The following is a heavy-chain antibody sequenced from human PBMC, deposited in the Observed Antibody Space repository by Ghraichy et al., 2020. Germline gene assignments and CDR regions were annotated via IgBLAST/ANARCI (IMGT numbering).Heavy chain of an antibody. CDR1: GGSFSGYY. CDR2: INHSGST. V-gene: IGHV4-34*01. D-gene: IGHD6-6*01. Sequence: SETLSLTCAVYGGSFSGYYWSWIRQPPGKGLEWIGEINHSGSTNYNPSLKSRVTISVDTSKNQFSLKLSSVTAADTAVYYCARVSRGTGKRYSSSSDYYYGMDVWGQGTTVTVSS. J-gene: IGHJ6*02. CDR3: ARVSRGTGKRYSSSSDYYYGMDV.